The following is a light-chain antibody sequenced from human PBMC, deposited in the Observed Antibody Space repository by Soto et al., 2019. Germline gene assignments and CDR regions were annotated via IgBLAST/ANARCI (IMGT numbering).Light chain of an antibody. CDR1: QSVSSN. V-gene: IGKV3-15*01. J-gene: IGKJ1*01. CDR2: GAS. CDR3: QQYNNWPRT. Sequence: EIVMTQSPATLSVSPGERATLSCRASQSVSSNLAWYQQKPGQAPRLLIYGASTRATGIPARFSGSGSGTEFTLTISSLQSEDFELYYCQQYNNWPRTFGQGTKADLK.